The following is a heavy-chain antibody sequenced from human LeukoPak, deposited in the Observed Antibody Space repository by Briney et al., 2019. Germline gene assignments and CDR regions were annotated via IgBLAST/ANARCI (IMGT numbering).Heavy chain of an antibody. D-gene: IGHD5/OR15-5a*01. CDR3: ARGEDLYDGPDY. V-gene: IGHV3-74*01. CDR2: INTDGSST. Sequence: GGSLRLSCAASGFTFSSYWMHWVRQAPGKGLVWVSRINTDGSSTSYADSVKGRFTISRDNSKNTLYLQMNSLRAEDTAVYYCARGEDLYDGPDYWGQGALVTVSS. J-gene: IGHJ4*02. CDR1: GFTFSSYW.